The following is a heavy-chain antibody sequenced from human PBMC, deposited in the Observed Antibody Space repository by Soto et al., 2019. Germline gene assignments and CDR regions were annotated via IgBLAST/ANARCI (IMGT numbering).Heavy chain of an antibody. D-gene: IGHD2-15*01. CDR1: GGTFSSYA. CDR3: APQEPLGGFDP. CDR2: XXPXXXXX. Sequence: SVKVSCKASGGTFSSYAISLVRQAPGQGLEGXGGXXPXXXXXNXXXKFQGRGTIYADKSTRTAYMKLSSLRSEDTAVYYCAPQEPLGGFDPWGQGRMVTVSS. J-gene: IGHJ3*01. V-gene: IGHV1-69*06.